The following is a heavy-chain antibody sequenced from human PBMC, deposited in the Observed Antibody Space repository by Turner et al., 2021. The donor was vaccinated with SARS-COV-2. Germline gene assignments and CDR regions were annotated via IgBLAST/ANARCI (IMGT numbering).Heavy chain of an antibody. CDR2: FDPEDGET. J-gene: IGHJ4*02. V-gene: IGHV1-24*01. CDR1: GYALIELS. D-gene: IGHD2-21*02. Sequence: QVQLVQSGAEVKKPGASVKVSCKVSGYALIELSMHWVRQAPGKGLEWMGGFDPEDGETIYAQKFQGRVTMTEDTSTDTAYMELSSLRSEDTAVYYCATGYAYCGGDCSIHYWGQGTLVTVSS. CDR3: ATGYAYCGGDCSIHY.